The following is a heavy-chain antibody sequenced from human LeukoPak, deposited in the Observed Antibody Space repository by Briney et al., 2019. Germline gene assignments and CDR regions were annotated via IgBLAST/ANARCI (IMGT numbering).Heavy chain of an antibody. V-gene: IGHV3-23*01. Sequence: GGSLRLSCAASGFTFSSYAMSWVRQAPGKGLEWVSGLSYSGGSTYYADSVKGRFTISRDNSKHTLYLQKNSLRAEDTAVYYCAKWRSGYPNYYFDYWGQGTLVTVSS. D-gene: IGHD3-22*01. CDR2: LSYSGGST. CDR1: GFTFSSYA. J-gene: IGHJ4*02. CDR3: AKWRSGYPNYYFDY.